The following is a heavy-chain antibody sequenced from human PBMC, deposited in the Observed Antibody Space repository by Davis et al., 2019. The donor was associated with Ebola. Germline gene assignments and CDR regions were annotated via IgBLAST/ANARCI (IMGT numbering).Heavy chain of an antibody. CDR2: ISGSGGST. D-gene: IGHD6-13*01. J-gene: IGHJ6*02. CDR3: AKDLLYSSSWYSVLRYYGMDV. CDR1: GFTFSSYA. V-gene: IGHV3-23*01. Sequence: GESLKISCAASGFTFSSYAMSWVRQAPGKELEWVSAISGSGGSTYYADSVKGRFTISRDNSKNTLYLQMNSLRAEDTAVYYCAKDLLYSSSWYSVLRYYGMDVWGQGTTVTVSS.